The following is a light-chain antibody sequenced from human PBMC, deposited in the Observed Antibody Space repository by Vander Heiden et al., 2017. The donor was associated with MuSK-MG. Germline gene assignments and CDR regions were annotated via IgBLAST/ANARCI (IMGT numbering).Light chain of an antibody. CDR2: DVS. V-gene: IGLV2-14*03. CDR3: SSYTSSSLYV. CDR1: SSDVGGYNY. J-gene: IGLJ1*01. Sequence: QSALTQPATVSGSPGQSITISCTGTSSDVGGYNYVPWYQQHPGKAPKLMIYDVSNRPSGVSNRFSGSKSGNTASLTISGLQAGDEADYYCSSYTSSSLYVFGTGTKVTVL.